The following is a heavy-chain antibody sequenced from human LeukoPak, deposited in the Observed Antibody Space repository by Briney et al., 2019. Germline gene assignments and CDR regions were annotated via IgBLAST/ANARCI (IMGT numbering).Heavy chain of an antibody. V-gene: IGHV4-59*01. CDR1: GGSISSYY. J-gene: IGHJ3*02. Sequence: ASETLSLTCTVSGGSISSYYWSWIRQPPGKGLEWIGYIYYSGSTNYNPSLKSRVTISVDTSKNQFSLKLSSATAADTAVYYCASTRRRAFDIWGQGTLVTVSS. CDR2: IYYSGST. CDR3: ASTRRRAFDI.